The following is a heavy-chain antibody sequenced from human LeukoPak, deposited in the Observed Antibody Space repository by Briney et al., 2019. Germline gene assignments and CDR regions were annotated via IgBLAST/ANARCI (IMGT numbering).Heavy chain of an antibody. CDR2: INSDGSRT. J-gene: IGHJ4*02. Sequence: GGSLRLSCAASGFTFSSYWMHWVRQAPGKGLMWVSRINSDGSRTTYADSVKGRFTISRDNSKNTLYLQMNSLRAEDTAVYYCAKDIRGYSYGYIDYWGQGTLVTVSS. D-gene: IGHD5-18*01. CDR3: AKDIRGYSYGYIDY. V-gene: IGHV3-74*01. CDR1: GFTFSSYW.